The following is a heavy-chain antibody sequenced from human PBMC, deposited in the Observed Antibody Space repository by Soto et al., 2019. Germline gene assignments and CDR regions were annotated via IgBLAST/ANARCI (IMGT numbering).Heavy chain of an antibody. CDR3: ARGSGYYDTSGYYDY. CDR2: SNSYGSST. V-gene: IGHV3-74*01. CDR1: GFTFSSYW. J-gene: IGHJ4*02. Sequence: EVQLVESGGGLVQPGGSLRLSCVASGFTFSSYWMHWVRQAPGKGLVWVSRSNSYGSSTSYADSVKGRLTISRDNAKDTLYLQMNSLRAEDTAVYYCARGSGYYDTSGYYDYWGQGTLVTVSS. D-gene: IGHD3-22*01.